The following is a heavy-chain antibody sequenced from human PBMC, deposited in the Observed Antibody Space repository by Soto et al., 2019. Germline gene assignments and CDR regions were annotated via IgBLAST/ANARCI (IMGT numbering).Heavy chain of an antibody. CDR2: ISSSGSTI. CDR1: GFTFSDYY. J-gene: IGHJ6*03. V-gene: IGHV3-11*01. D-gene: IGHD6-13*01. Sequence: GESLKISCAASGFTFSDYYMSWIRQAPGKGLEWVSYISSSGSTIYYADSVKGRFTISRDNAKNSLYLQMNSLGAEDTAVYYCARDSTVYSSSWSPYYYYYMDVWGKGTTVTVSS. CDR3: ARDSTVYSSSWSPYYYYYMDV.